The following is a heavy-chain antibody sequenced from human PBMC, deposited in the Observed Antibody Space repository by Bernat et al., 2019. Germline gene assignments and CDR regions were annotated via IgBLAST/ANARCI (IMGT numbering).Heavy chain of an antibody. V-gene: IGHV1-2*04. D-gene: IGHD1-1*01. Sequence: QVQLVQSGAEVKKPGASVKVSCKASGYTFTSYYMHWVRQAPGQGLEWMGWIDPNSGDINYAQKFQGWVTMTRDTGMSTVYLELSADDTAIYYCARDPRGWIAGTGTYYFGMDVWGQGTTVTVSS. CDR2: IDPNSGDI. CDR3: ARDPRGWIAGTGTYYFGMDV. J-gene: IGHJ6*02. CDR1: GYTFTSYY.